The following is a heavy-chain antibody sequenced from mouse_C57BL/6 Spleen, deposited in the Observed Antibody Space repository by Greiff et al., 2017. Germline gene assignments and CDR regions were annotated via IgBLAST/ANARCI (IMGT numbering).Heavy chain of an antibody. J-gene: IGHJ3*01. D-gene: IGHD1-1*01. CDR1: GYTFTSYW. V-gene: IGHV1-5*01. CDR2: IYPGNSDT. Sequence: VQLKQSGTVLARPGASVKMSCKTSGYTFTSYWMHWVKQRPGQGLEWIGAIYPGNSDTSYNQKFKGKAKLTAVTSASTAYMELSSLTNEDSAVYYCTKLYYYGSSYGFAYWGQGTLVTVSA. CDR3: TKLYYYGSSYGFAY.